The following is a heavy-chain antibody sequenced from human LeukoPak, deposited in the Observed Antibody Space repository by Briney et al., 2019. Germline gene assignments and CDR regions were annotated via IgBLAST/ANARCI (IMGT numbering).Heavy chain of an antibody. CDR3: ARLPFSIVVVTAQPHLLDAFDI. V-gene: IGHV4-4*02. Sequence: SGTLSLTCAVSGGSISSNNWWNWVRQPPGKGLEWMGEIYHSGSTSHNPSLKSRVTISVDKSKNQFSLKLSSVTAADTAVYYCARLPFSIVVVTAQPHLLDAFDIWGQGTMVTVSS. D-gene: IGHD2-21*02. J-gene: IGHJ3*02. CDR1: GGSISSNNW. CDR2: IYHSGST.